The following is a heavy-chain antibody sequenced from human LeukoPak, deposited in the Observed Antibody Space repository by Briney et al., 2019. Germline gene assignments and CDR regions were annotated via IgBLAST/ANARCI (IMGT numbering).Heavy chain of an antibody. Sequence: GGSLRLSCAVSGFTLSDRYMDWVRQAPGKGLEWVGRTRDKAHSHTSEYAASVEGRFTISRDDSKSSLYLQMNSLKNEDTAVYYCARADLRSATYYFDSWGQGTLVTVSS. D-gene: IGHD2-15*01. V-gene: IGHV3-72*01. CDR2: TRDKAHSHTS. CDR3: ARADLRSATYYFDS. CDR1: GFTLSDRY. J-gene: IGHJ4*02.